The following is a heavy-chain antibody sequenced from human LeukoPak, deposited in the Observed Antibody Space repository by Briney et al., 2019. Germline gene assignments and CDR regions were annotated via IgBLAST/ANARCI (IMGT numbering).Heavy chain of an antibody. Sequence: SQTLSLTCAISGDSVSSNSAAWNWIRQTPSRGLEWRGRTYYRSKWYNDYAVSVKSRITINPDTSKNQFSLQLNSVTPEDTAVYYCARGGSGSYPAGFDYWGQGTLVTVSS. CDR3: ARGGSGSYPAGFDY. D-gene: IGHD1-26*01. CDR2: TYYRSKWYN. J-gene: IGHJ4*02. V-gene: IGHV6-1*01. CDR1: GDSVSSNSAA.